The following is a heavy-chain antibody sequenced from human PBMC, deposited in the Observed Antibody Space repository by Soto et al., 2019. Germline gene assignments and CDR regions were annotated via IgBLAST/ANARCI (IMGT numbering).Heavy chain of an antibody. CDR3: ARSVHWDSDI. CDR1: GYMFTTYG. CDR2: INTDHGNT. V-gene: IGHV1-18*01. J-gene: IGHJ2*01. Sequence: QVQLVQSGGEVKKPGASVKISCKTSGYMFTTYGITWVRQAPGQGLEWMGWINTDHGNTNYAQNLQGRVTMTADTSASTAYIELRGLRSDDTALYYGARSVHWDSDIWGRGTLDTVTS.